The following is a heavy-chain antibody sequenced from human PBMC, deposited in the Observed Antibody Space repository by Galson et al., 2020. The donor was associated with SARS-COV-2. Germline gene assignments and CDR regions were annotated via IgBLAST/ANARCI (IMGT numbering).Heavy chain of an antibody. Sequence: GESLKISCAASGFTFSSYGMHWVRQAPGKGLEWVAVISYDGSNKYYADSVKGRFTISRDNSKNTLYLQMNSLRAEDTAVYYCSRDPFAVVAARMGWFDPWGQGTLVTVSS. CDR1: GFTFSSYG. CDR2: ISYDGSNK. J-gene: IGHJ5*02. CDR3: SRDPFAVVAARMGWFDP. D-gene: IGHD2-15*01. V-gene: IGHV3-30*03.